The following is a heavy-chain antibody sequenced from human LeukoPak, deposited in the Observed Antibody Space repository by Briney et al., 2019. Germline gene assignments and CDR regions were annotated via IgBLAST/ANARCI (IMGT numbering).Heavy chain of an antibody. CDR2: ISGNGDIT. D-gene: IGHD1-26*01. J-gene: IGHJ4*02. V-gene: IGHV3-23*01. CDR3: AKDLLFSITYYGGVAY. CDR1: GFTYSSYA. Sequence: GGSLRLSCAASGFTYSSYAMTWVRQAPGKGLEWVSGISGNGDITYYADSVKGRFTISRDNSKNTLHLQMNSLRAEDTAVYYCAKDLLFSITYYGGVAYWGQGTLVTVSS.